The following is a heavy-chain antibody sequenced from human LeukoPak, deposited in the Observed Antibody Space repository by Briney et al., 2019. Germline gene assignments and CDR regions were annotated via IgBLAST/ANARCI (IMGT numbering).Heavy chain of an antibody. D-gene: IGHD3-16*01. Sequence: TGGSLRLSCAASGFTFSSYGMSWVRQAPGKGLEWVSGISPSGGITYYTDSVRGRFTISRDNSKNTVSLQMNSLRGEDTAVYYCAKDDDRGRFKDWGQGTLVTVSS. CDR1: GFTFSSYG. CDR2: ISPSGGIT. V-gene: IGHV3-23*01. CDR3: AKDDDRGRFKD. J-gene: IGHJ1*01.